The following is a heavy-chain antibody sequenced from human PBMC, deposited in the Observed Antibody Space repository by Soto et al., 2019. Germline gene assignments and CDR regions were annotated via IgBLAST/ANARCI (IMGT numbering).Heavy chain of an antibody. CDR1: GYTFTSYA. CDR2: FDPEDGET. J-gene: IGHJ3*02. V-gene: IGHV1-24*01. CDR3: ATPRAYYYDNSGPHDTFDI. Sequence: ASVTVSCKASGYTFTSYAMHWVRQAPGKGLEWMGGFDPEDGETIYAQKFQGRVTMTEDTSADTAYMELSSLRSEDTAVYYCATPRAYYYDNSGPHDTFDIWGQGTMVTVSS. D-gene: IGHD3-22*01.